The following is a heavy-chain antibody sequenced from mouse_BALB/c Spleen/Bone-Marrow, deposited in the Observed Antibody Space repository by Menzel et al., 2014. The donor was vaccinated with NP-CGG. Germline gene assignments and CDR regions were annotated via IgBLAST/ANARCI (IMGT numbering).Heavy chain of an antibody. J-gene: IGHJ4*01. V-gene: IGHV2-4*02. CDR3: ARNWGYGYLFYAMDY. D-gene: IGHD1-2*01. Sequence: VQLQQSGPGLVQPSQSLSITCTVSGFSLTSYGVHWVRQPPGKGLEWLGVMWSGGSTDYNAAFISRLSISKDNSKSQVFFKMNSLQADDTAIYYCARNWGYGYLFYAMDYWGQGTSVTVSS. CDR1: GFSLTSYG. CDR2: MWSGGST.